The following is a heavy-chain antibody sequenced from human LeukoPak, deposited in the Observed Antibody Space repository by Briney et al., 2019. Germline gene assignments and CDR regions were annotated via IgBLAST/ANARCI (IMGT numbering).Heavy chain of an antibody. CDR2: IYYSGST. D-gene: IGHD3-22*01. V-gene: IGHV4-59*11. J-gene: IGHJ5*02. Sequence: PSETLSLTCTVSGVSISSHYWSWIRQPPGKGLEWIGYIYYSGSTNYNPSLKSRVTISVDTSKNQFSLKLSSVTAADTAVYYCARGRYSSGYSWFDPWGQGTLVTVSS. CDR3: ARGRYSSGYSWFDP. CDR1: GVSISSHY.